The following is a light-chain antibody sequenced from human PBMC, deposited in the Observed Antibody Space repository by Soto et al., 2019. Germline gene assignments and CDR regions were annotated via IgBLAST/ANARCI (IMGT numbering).Light chain of an antibody. CDR1: QSVSSN. Sequence: EIVMTQSPAPLSVSPGERATLSCRSSQSVSSNLAWYQQKPGQAPRLLLYGASTRATGIPARFSGSGSWTEFTLTISSLQSEEFAVYYCQQRSNWPPVFTLGQGTRLEIK. CDR3: QQRSNWPPVFT. J-gene: IGKJ5*01. V-gene: IGKV3-15*01. CDR2: GAS.